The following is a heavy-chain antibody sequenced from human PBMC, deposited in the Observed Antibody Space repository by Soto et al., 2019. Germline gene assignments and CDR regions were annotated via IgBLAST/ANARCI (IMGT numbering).Heavy chain of an antibody. CDR3: ARNVGSYGYYYYYGMDV. V-gene: IGHV3-21*01. D-gene: IGHD1-26*01. CDR2: ISSSSSYI. Sequence: GGSLRLSCAASGFTFSSYSMNWFRQAPGKGLEWVSSISSSSSYIYSADSVKGRFTISRDNAKNSLYLQMNSLRAEDTAVYYCARNVGSYGYYYYYGMDVWGQGTTVTVSS. J-gene: IGHJ6*02. CDR1: GFTFSSYS.